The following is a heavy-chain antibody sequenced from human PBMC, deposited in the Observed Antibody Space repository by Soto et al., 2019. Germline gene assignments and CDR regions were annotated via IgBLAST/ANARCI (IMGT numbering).Heavy chain of an antibody. Sequence: ASVKVSCKASGYTFTSYYMHWVRQAPGQGLEWMGWINPNTGGTNYAQKFQGRVTMNRDTSISTDYLELSRLRSDDTAVYYSAGDSTTGGYEYDFDYWGQGTLVTVSS. CDR1: GYTFTSYY. D-gene: IGHD5-12*01. J-gene: IGHJ4*02. CDR2: INPNTGGT. V-gene: IGHV1-2*02. CDR3: AGDSTTGGYEYDFDY.